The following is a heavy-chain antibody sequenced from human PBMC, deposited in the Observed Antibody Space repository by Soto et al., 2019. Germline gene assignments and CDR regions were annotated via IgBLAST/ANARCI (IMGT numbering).Heavy chain of an antibody. J-gene: IGHJ4*02. CDR2: IKQDGSEK. D-gene: IGHD1-20*01. Sequence: PGGSLRLSCAASGFTFSSYWMSWVRQAPGKGLEWVANIKQDGSEKYYVDSVKGRFTISRDNAKNSLYLQMNSLRAEDTAVYYSAKLTGTAKYYFDYWGQGTLVTVSS. CDR3: AKLTGTAKYYFDY. V-gene: IGHV3-7*01. CDR1: GFTFSSYW.